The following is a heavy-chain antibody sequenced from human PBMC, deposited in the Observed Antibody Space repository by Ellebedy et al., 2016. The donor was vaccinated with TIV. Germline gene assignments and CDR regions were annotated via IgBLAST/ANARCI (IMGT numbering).Heavy chain of an antibody. J-gene: IGHJ6*02. D-gene: IGHD5-12*01. CDR1: GYTLTELS. Sequence: ASVKVSCXVSGYTLTELSMHWVRQAPGKGLEWMGGFDPEDGETIYAQKFQGRVTMTEDTSTDTAYMELSRLRSDDTAVYYCARATSLGYYYGMDVWGQGTTVTVSS. CDR3: ARATSLGYYYGMDV. CDR2: FDPEDGET. V-gene: IGHV1-24*01.